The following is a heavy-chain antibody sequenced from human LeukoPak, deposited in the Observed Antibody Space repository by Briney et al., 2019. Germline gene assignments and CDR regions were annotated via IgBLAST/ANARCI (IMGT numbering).Heavy chain of an antibody. J-gene: IGHJ4*02. V-gene: IGHV3-23*01. Sequence: GGSLRLSCAASGFTFSSYAMSWVRQAPGKGLEWVSAISGSGGSTYYADSVKGRFTISRDNSKYTLYLQMNSLRAEDTDVYYCARSSGWPASGGYWGQGTLVTVSS. CDR1: GFTFSSYA. CDR3: ARSSGWPASGGY. D-gene: IGHD6-19*01. CDR2: ISGSGGST.